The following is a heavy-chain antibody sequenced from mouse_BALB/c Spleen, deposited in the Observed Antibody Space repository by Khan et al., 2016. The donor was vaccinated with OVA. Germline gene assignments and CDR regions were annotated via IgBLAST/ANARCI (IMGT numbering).Heavy chain of an antibody. V-gene: IGHV2-2*01. CDR3: ARHSYRYDFTY. CDR2: IWSGGST. D-gene: IGHD2-12*01. J-gene: IGHJ3*01. Sequence: QVQLKESGPGLVQPSQSLSITCTVSGFSLTTYGIHWVRQSPGKGLEWLGVIWSGGSTDYNAPFISRLSISQDNSKSQVFFKMHSLQADDTAIYYCARHSYRYDFTYWGQGTRVTVSA. CDR1: GFSLTTYG.